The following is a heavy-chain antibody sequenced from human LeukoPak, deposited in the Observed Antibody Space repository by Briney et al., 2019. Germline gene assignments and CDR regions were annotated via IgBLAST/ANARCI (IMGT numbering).Heavy chain of an antibody. CDR2: IYSGGST. CDR1: GFTVSSNY. V-gene: IGHV3-53*01. D-gene: IGHD6-13*01. Sequence: GGSLRLSCAASGFTVSSNYMSWVRQAPGKGLEWVSVIYSGGSTYYADSVKGRFTISRDNSKNTLYLQMNSLRAEDTAVYYCTKGEQDLVLPFDYWGQGTLVTVSS. J-gene: IGHJ4*02. CDR3: TKGEQDLVLPFDY.